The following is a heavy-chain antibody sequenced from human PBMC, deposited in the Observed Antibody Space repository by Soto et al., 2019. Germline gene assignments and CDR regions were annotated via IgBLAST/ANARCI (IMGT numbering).Heavy chain of an antibody. J-gene: IGHJ6*02. D-gene: IGHD3-3*01. CDR2: ISYDGSNK. CDR1: GFTFSSYA. CDR3: ARDRRAYYDFWSGYYYYYGMDV. V-gene: IGHV3-30-3*01. Sequence: GGSLRLSCAASGFTFSSYAMHWVRQAPGKGLEWVAVISYDGSNKYYADSVKGRFTISRDNSKNTLYLQMNSLRAEDTAVYYCARDRRAYYDFWSGYYYYYGMDVWGQGTTVTVSS.